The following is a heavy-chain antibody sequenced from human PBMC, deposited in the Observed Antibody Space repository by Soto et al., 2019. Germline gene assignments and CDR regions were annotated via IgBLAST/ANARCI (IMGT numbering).Heavy chain of an antibody. J-gene: IGHJ5*02. CDR2: IIPILGIA. V-gene: IGHV1-69*08. Sequence: QVQLVQSGAEVKKPGSSVKVSCKASGGTFSSYTISWVRQAPGQGLEWMGRIIPILGIANYAQKVQGRVTITADKSTSTAYMELSSLRSEDTAVYYCARDVDDYGARGDWFDPWGQGTLVTVSS. CDR1: GGTFSSYT. D-gene: IGHD4-17*01. CDR3: ARDVDDYGARGDWFDP.